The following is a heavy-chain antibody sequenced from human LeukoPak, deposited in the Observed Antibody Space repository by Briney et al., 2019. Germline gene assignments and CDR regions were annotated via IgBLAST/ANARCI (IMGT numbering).Heavy chain of an antibody. CDR1: GFTVSSNY. V-gene: IGHV3-66*01. J-gene: IGHJ4*02. Sequence: PGGSLRLSCAASGFTVSSNYMSWVRQAPGKGLEWVSVIYSDGSTYYADSVKGRFTISRDNSKNTLYLQMNSLRAEDTAVYYCARDRAGSAYYTGNPFDYWGQGTLVTVS. CDR3: ARDRAGSAYYTGNPFDY. CDR2: IYSDGST. D-gene: IGHD3-3*01.